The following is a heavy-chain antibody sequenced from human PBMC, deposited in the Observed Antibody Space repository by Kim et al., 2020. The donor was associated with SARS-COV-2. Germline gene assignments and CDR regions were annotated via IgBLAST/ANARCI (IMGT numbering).Heavy chain of an antibody. D-gene: IGHD3-9*01. V-gene: IGHV3-21*01. Sequence: IYYADSVKGRFTISRDNAKNSLYLQMNSLRAEDTAVYYCARVTRYFDLDYWGQGTLVTVSS. CDR3: ARVTRYFDLDY. CDR2: I. J-gene: IGHJ4*02.